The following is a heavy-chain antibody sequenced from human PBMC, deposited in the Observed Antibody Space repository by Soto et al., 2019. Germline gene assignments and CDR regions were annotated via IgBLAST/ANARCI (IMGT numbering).Heavy chain of an antibody. D-gene: IGHD3-9*01. Sequence: SETLSLTCTVSGGSISSGGYYWSWIRQHPGKGLEWIGYIYYSGSTYYNPSLKSRVTISVDTSKNQFSLKLSSVTAADTAVYYCARNRGPDILYGMDVWGQGTTVTVSS. CDR1: GGSISSGGYY. V-gene: IGHV4-31*03. CDR3: ARNRGPDILYGMDV. J-gene: IGHJ6*02. CDR2: IYYSGST.